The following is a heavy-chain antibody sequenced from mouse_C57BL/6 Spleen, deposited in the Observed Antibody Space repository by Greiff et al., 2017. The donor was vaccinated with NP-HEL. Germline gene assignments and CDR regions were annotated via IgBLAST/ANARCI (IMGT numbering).Heavy chain of an antibody. V-gene: IGHV1-72*01. CDR1: GYTFTSYW. CDR2: IDPNSGGT. J-gene: IGHJ2*01. D-gene: IGHD1-1*01. Sequence: VQLQQPGAELVKPGASVKLSCKASGYTFTSYWMHWVKQRPGRGLEWIGRIDPNSGGTKYNEKFKSKATLTVDKPSSTAYMQLSSLTSEDSAVYYCARSEGFTTVVARDYFDYWGQGTTLTVSS. CDR3: ARSEGFTTVVARDYFDY.